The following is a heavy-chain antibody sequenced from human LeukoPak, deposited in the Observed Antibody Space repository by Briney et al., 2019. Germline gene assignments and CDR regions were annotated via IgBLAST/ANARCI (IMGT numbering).Heavy chain of an antibody. CDR1: GGSISSSSYY. CDR2: MSNSGST. V-gene: IGHV4-39*01. D-gene: IGHD6-13*01. Sequence: SETLSLTCTVSGGSISSSSYYWGWIRQSPGKGLEWIGTMSNSGSTYYNPSLKSRVTMSGDTAKNQFSLKLSSVTAADTAVYYCARRSQAAAGRGIDYWGQGTLVTVSS. J-gene: IGHJ4*02. CDR3: ARRSQAAAGRGIDY.